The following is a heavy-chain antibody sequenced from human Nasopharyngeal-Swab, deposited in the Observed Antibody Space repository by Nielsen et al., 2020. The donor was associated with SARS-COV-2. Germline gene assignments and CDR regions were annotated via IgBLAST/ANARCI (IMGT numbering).Heavy chain of an antibody. Sequence: GGSLRLSCKGSGYSFTSYWIGWVRQMPGKGLEWMGINYPGDSDTRYRPSFQGQVTISADKSISTAYLQWSSLKASDTAMYYCAIRVTTSYYYYYGMDVWGQGTTVTVSS. V-gene: IGHV5-51*01. CDR3: AIRVTTSYYYYYGMDV. CDR1: GYSFTSYW. J-gene: IGHJ6*02. CDR2: NYPGDSDT. D-gene: IGHD4-17*01.